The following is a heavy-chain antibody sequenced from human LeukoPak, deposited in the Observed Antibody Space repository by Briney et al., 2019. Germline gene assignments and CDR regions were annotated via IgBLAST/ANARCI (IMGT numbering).Heavy chain of an antibody. D-gene: IGHD6-25*01. CDR1: GFTFSSYA. CDR3: AKDRMAAAGRQDIWNY. CDR2: ISGSGDRT. J-gene: IGHJ4*02. V-gene: IGHV3-23*01. Sequence: GGSLRLSCAASGFTFSSYAMTWVRQAPGKGLGWVPGISGSGDRTYYADSVKGRFTISRDNSKNTLYLEMNGLTAEDSAVYYCAKDRMAAAGRQDIWNYWGQGTLVTVSS.